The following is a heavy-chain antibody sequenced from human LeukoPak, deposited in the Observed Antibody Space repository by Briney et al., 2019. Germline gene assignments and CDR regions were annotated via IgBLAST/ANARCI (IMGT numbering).Heavy chain of an antibody. CDR3: ARDKALYSSGCLDY. CDR1: GGTFTSYA. CDR2: INTNTGNP. J-gene: IGHJ4*02. V-gene: IGHV7-4-1*02. D-gene: IGHD6-19*01. Sequence: ASVKVSCKASGGTFTSYAMNWVRQAPGQGLEWMGWINTNTGNPTYTQGFTGRFVFSLDTSVSTAYLQISSLKAEDTAVYYCARDKALYSSGCLDYWGQGTLVTVSS.